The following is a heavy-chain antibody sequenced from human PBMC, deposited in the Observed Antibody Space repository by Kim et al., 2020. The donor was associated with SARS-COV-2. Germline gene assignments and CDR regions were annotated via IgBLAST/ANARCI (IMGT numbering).Heavy chain of an antibody. D-gene: IGHD2-15*01. V-gene: IGHV3-43*02. J-gene: IGHJ4*02. CDR3: AKDPVVATWQGAHFDY. CDR1: GFTFDDYG. CDR2: ISGDGGST. Sequence: GGSLRLSCAASGFTFDDYGMHWVRQAPGKGLEWVALISGDGGSTYYADSVKGRFTISRDNSKNSLYLQMNSLRTEDTALYYCAKDPVVATWQGAHFDYWGQGTLVTASS.